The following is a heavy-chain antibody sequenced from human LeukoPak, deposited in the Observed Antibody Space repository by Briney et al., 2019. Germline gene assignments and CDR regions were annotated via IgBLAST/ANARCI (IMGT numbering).Heavy chain of an antibody. CDR2: ISGSGGST. D-gene: IGHD3-22*01. J-gene: IGHJ3*02. CDR1: GFTFSSYA. CDR3: AKSGITMIVVALTFDI. V-gene: IGHV3-23*01. Sequence: GGSLRLSCAASGFTFSSYAMSWVRQAPGKGLEWVSAISGSGGSTYYADSVKDRFTISRDNSKNTLYLQMNSLRAEDTAVYYCAKSGITMIVVALTFDIWGQGTMVTVSS.